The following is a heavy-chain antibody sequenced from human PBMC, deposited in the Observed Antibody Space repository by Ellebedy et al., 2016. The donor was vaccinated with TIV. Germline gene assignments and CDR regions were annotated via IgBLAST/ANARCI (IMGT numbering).Heavy chain of an antibody. V-gene: IGHV1-18*01. CDR2: ISAYNGDA. Sequence: AASVKVSCKASGYPFISYGISWVRQAPGQGLEWMGWISAYNGDANYAQNVRSRLTMTTDTSTNTAYMDLRSLRSDDTAVYYCARDRDVLTGFANWFDPWGQGTLVTVSS. D-gene: IGHD3-9*01. CDR3: ARDRDVLTGFANWFDP. J-gene: IGHJ5*02. CDR1: GYPFISYG.